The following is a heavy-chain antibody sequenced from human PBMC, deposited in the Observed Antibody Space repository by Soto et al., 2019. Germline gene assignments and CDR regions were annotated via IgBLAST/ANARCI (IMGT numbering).Heavy chain of an antibody. CDR2: IYYSGST. D-gene: IGHD5-18*01. Sequence: SSETLSLTCTVSGGSISSGGYYWSWIRQPPGKGLEWIGSIYYSGSTYYDPSLKSRVTISVDTSKNQFSLKLSSVTAADTAVYYCARPLTDTAMAPLAFDYWGQGTLVTVSS. CDR1: GGSISSGGYY. J-gene: IGHJ4*02. V-gene: IGHV4-39*01. CDR3: ARPLTDTAMAPLAFDY.